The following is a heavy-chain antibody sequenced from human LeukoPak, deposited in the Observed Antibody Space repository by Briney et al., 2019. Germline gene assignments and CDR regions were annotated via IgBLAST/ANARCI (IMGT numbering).Heavy chain of an antibody. CDR1: GFTFSSYS. CDR2: ISSSSSSI. CDR3: AGASGDIVETATMGSY. Sequence: GGSLRFSCAASGFTFSSYSMNWVRQAPGEGLEWVSSISSSSSSIYYADSVKGRFTISRDNAKNSLYLQMDSLRAEDTAVYYCAGASGDIVETATMGSYWGQGTLVTVSS. D-gene: IGHD5-18*01. V-gene: IGHV3-21*01. J-gene: IGHJ4*02.